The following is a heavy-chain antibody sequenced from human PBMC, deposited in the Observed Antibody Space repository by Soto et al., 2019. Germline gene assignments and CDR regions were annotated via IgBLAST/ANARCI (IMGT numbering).Heavy chain of an antibody. CDR2: IYYSGST. CDR3: AREGVSSSWYNYYGMDV. Sequence: TSETLSLTCTVSGVSISSYYWSWIRQPPGKGLEWIGYIYYSGSTNYNPSLKSRVTISVDTSKNQFSLKLSSVTAADTAAYYCAREGVSSSWYNYYGMDVWGQGTTVTVSS. CDR1: GVSISSYY. D-gene: IGHD6-13*01. J-gene: IGHJ6*02. V-gene: IGHV4-59*01.